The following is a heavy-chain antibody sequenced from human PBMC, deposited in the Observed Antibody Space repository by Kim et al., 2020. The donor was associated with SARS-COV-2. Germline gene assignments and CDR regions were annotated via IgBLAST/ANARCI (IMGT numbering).Heavy chain of an antibody. Sequence: GGSLRLSCAASGFIFSSYAMSWVRQTPERGLEWVSAISGSGDRTYYADSVRGRFTISRDNSRDTVYLHLDSTTVADTAKYYCANWPEGCQSRFDNLGQG. J-gene: IGHJ4*02. CDR3: ANWPEGCQSRFDN. V-gene: IGHV3-23*01. CDR1: GFIFSSYA. CDR2: ISGSGDRT.